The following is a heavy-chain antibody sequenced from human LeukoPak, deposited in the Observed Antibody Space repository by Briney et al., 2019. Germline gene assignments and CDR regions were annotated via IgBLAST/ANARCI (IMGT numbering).Heavy chain of an antibody. Sequence: SETLSLTCTVSGGSISSSSYSWGWIRQPPGKGLEWIGSIYYSGSTYYNPSLKSRVTISVDTSKKQFSLKLSSVTAADTAVYYCARTSGSGDSSGYYYSPDFDYWGQGTLVTVSS. CDR2: IYYSGST. CDR1: GGSISSSSYS. D-gene: IGHD3-22*01. CDR3: ARTSGSGDSSGYYYSPDFDY. J-gene: IGHJ4*02. V-gene: IGHV4-39*01.